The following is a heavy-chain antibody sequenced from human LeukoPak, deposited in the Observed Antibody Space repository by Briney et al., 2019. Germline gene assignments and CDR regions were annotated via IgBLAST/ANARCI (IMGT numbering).Heavy chain of an antibody. J-gene: IGHJ5*01. CDR1: GYTFDNFY. Sequence: ASVKASCKASGYTFDNFYIHWVRQAPGQGPEWMGWINCNDGSTNFAQKFQGRVTMTRVTAMSTVYMDLSGLGPDDTAIYYCARDEGSTYNQLDSWGQGTLVTVSS. D-gene: IGHD1-14*01. V-gene: IGHV1-2*02. CDR2: INCNDGST. CDR3: ARDEGSTYNQLDS.